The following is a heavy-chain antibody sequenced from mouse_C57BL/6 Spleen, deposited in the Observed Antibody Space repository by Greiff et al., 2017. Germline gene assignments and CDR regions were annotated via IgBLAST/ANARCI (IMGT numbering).Heavy chain of an antibody. V-gene: IGHV1-26*01. CDR1: GYTFTNYY. J-gene: IGHJ4*01. CDR3: ARGAMSTTGYYYAMDY. Sequence: VQLQQSGPELVKPGASVKISCKASGYTFTNYYMNWVKQSHGKSLEWIGDINPNNGGTSYNQKFKVKATLTVDKSSSTAYMELRSLTSEDSAVYYCARGAMSTTGYYYAMDYWGQGTSVTVSS. D-gene: IGHD2-4*01. CDR2: INPNNGGT.